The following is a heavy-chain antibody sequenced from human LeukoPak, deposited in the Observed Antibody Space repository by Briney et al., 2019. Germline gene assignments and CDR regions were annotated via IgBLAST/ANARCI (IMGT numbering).Heavy chain of an antibody. CDR1: GYIFGNYW. D-gene: IGHD3-10*01. V-gene: IGHV5-51*01. CDR3: ARQNVDYNSGKYYNHGLDS. Sequence: GESLKISCKGSGYIFGNYWIGWVRQMPGKGLEWMAIIYPHDSDIRYSPSFQGQVTISVDKSNSTAYLQWSSLKASDTATYYCARQNVDYNSGKYYNHGLDSWGQGTLVTVSS. CDR2: IYPHDSDI. J-gene: IGHJ5*01.